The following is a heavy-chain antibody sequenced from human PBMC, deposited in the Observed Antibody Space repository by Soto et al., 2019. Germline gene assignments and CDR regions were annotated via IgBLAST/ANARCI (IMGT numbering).Heavy chain of an antibody. Sequence: QVQLVESGGGVVQPGRSLRLSCAASGFTFSSYAMHWVRQAPGKGLEWVAVISYDGSNKYYADSVKGRFTISRDNSKNTLYLQMNSLRAEDTAVYYCAREAAAGLDYWGQGTLVTVSS. D-gene: IGHD6-13*01. V-gene: IGHV3-30-3*01. CDR1: GFTFSSYA. CDR2: ISYDGSNK. J-gene: IGHJ4*02. CDR3: AREAAAGLDY.